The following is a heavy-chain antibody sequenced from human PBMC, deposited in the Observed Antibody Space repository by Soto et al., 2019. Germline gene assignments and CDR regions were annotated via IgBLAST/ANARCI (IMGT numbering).Heavy chain of an antibody. CDR2: ITSSGGRGGNT. Sequence: PGGSLRLSCAASGFTFKTYAMSWVRQAPGKGLEWVSSITSSGGRGGNTYYADSVKGRFTISRDNSKKTLYLQMNSLRAEDTAVYYCAKDILWSSYGMDVWGQGTTVTVSS. CDR3: AKDILWSSYGMDV. J-gene: IGHJ6*02. V-gene: IGHV3-23*01. CDR1: GFTFKTYA. D-gene: IGHD3-10*01.